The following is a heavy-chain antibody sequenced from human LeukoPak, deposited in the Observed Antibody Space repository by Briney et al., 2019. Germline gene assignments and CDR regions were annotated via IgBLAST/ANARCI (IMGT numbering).Heavy chain of an antibody. Sequence: GGSLRLSCAASGFTFSGYTMIWVRQAPGKGLEWVSSISSDGSHIYYADSLKGRLTISRDNVKKSVYLQMASLRAEDTAVYYCARDGIPLTGSFYGMDVLGQGTTVTVSS. CDR3: ARDGIPLTGSFYGMDV. J-gene: IGHJ6*02. D-gene: IGHD3-9*01. CDR2: ISSDGSHI. V-gene: IGHV3-21*01. CDR1: GFTFSGYT.